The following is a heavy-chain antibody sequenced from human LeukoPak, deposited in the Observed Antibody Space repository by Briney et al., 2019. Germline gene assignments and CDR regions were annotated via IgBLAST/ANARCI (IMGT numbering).Heavy chain of an antibody. CDR3: AKDPGGSFNYYFNY. CDR1: GFTLTSYA. V-gene: IGHV3-23*01. D-gene: IGHD1-26*01. J-gene: IGHJ4*02. CDR2: ISGSGGST. Sequence: PGGSLRLSCEASGFTLTSYAMTWVRQAPGQGLEWVSAISGSGGSTYYADSVKGRFTISRDNSKNTLYLQMNSLRAEDTAVYYCAKDPGGSFNYYFNYWGQGTLVSVSS.